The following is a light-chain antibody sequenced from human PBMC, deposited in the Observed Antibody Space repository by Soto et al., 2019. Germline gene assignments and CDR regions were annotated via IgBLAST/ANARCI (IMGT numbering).Light chain of an antibody. CDR2: DVS. Sequence: QPALTQPASLSGSPGQSITISCTGTSSDVGGYNYVSWYQQHPGKAPKLMIYDVSNRPSGVSNRFSGSKSGNTASLTISGLQAEDEADYYCNSYTSSSTYVFGTGTKVTVL. V-gene: IGLV2-14*01. CDR1: SSDVGGYNY. CDR3: NSYTSSSTYV. J-gene: IGLJ1*01.